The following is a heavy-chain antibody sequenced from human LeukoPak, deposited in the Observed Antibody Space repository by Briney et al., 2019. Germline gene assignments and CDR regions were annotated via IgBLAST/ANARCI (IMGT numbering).Heavy chain of an antibody. CDR2: ISYDGSIK. CDR1: GFTFSSYA. CDR3: ATAPGSESYDSSGYFN. V-gene: IGHV3-30*04. J-gene: IGHJ4*02. D-gene: IGHD3-22*01. Sequence: PGGSLRLSCAASGFTFSSYAMCWVRQAPGKGLEWVAVISYDGSIKYYANSVKGRFTISRDNSKNTLYLQMNSLRVEDTAVYYCATAPGSESYDSSGYFNWGQGTLVTVSS.